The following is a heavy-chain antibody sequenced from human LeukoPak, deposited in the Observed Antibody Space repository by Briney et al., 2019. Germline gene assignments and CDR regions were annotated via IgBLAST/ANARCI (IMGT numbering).Heavy chain of an antibody. J-gene: IGHJ4*02. CDR3: AKLSGSGVATMIVVMPFYFDY. CDR2: ISGSGGST. CDR1: GFTFSSYG. D-gene: IGHD3-22*01. V-gene: IGHV3-23*01. Sequence: GGSLRLSCAASGFTFSSYGMSWVRQAPGKGLEWVSTISGSGGSTYYADSAKGRFTISRDNSKNTLYLQMNSLRAEDTAIYYCAKLSGSGVATMIVVMPFYFDYWGQGTLVTVSS.